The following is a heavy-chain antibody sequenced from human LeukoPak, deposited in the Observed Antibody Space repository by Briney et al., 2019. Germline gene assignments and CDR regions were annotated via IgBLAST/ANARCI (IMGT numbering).Heavy chain of an antibody. CDR1: GFTFSDYY. CDR2: ISSSGSTI. J-gene: IGHJ4*02. V-gene: IGHV3-11*01. CDR3: ARDHPTYCYDSSGYYDY. Sequence: GGSLRLSCAASGFTFSDYYMSWIRQAPGKGLEWVSYISSSGSTIYYADSVKGRFTISRDNAKNSLYLQMNSLRAEDTAVYYCARDHPTYCYDSSGYYDYWGQGTLVTVSS. D-gene: IGHD3-22*01.